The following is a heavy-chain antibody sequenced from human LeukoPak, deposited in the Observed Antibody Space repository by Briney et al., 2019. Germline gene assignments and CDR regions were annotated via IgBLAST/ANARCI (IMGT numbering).Heavy chain of an antibody. CDR3: ARERVVGAGVDY. J-gene: IGHJ4*02. Sequence: PSETLSLTCAVSGYSISSGDYYWSWIRQPPGKGLEWIGYIYYSGSTYYNPSLKSRVTISVDTSKNQFSLKLSSVTAADTAVYYCARERVVGAGVDYWGQGTLVTVSS. D-gene: IGHD1-26*01. V-gene: IGHV4-30-4*08. CDR1: GYSISSGDYY. CDR2: IYYSGST.